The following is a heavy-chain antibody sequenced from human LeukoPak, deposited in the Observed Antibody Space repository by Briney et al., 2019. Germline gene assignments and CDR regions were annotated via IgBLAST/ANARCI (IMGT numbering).Heavy chain of an antibody. CDR2: ISYDGSNK. J-gene: IGHJ4*02. CDR3: VKSGSYSSPYYFDY. V-gene: IGHV3-30*04. CDR1: GFTFSTYA. Sequence: GGSLRLSCAASGFTFSTYAMHWVRQAPGKGLEWVAAISYDGSNKNYADSVKGRFTISRDNANNSLYLQMNSLRPEDMALYYCVKSGSYSSPYYFDYWGQGTLVTVSS. D-gene: IGHD3-10*01.